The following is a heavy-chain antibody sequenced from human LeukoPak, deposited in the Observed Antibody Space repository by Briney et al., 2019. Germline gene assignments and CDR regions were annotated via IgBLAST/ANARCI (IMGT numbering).Heavy chain of an antibody. Sequence: ASVKVSCKASGYTFTSYYMHWVRQAPGQGLEWMGIINPSGGSTSYAQKFQGRVTMTRDTSTSTVYMELSSLRSEDTAVYYCARGSHSSGWYMTILGGWFDPWGQGTLVTVSS. CDR2: INPSGGST. J-gene: IGHJ5*02. CDR3: ARGSHSSGWYMTILGGWFDP. V-gene: IGHV1-46*01. D-gene: IGHD6-19*01. CDR1: GYTFTSYY.